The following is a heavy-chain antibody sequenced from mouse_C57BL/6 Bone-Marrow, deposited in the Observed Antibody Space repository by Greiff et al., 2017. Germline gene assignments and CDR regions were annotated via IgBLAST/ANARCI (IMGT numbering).Heavy chain of an antibody. CDR3: ARAILGRTEIWYCDV. CDR2: INPNYGTT. V-gene: IGHV1-39*01. J-gene: IGHJ1*03. CDR1: GYSFTDYN. D-gene: IGHD4-1*01. Sequence: VQLQHSGPELVKPGASVKISCQASGYSFTDYNMNWVKQSTGKSLEWIGVINPNYGTTSYNQQFKGKATLTVAQSSSTAYMQLNSLTSDDSAVYDCARAILGRTEIWYCDVWGTGTTVTVSS.